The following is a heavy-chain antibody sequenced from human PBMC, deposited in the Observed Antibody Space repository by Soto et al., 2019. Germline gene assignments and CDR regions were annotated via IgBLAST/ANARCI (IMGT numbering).Heavy chain of an antibody. Sequence: GGSLRLSCAASGFPFSSYAMSWVRQDTGKGLEWVSAISGSGGSTYYADSVKGRFTISRDNSKNTLYLQMNSLRAEDTAVYYCAKEPFTMIVVVITGTFDYWGQGTLVTVSS. V-gene: IGHV3-23*01. J-gene: IGHJ4*02. CDR2: ISGSGGST. CDR1: GFPFSSYA. CDR3: AKEPFTMIVVVITGTFDY. D-gene: IGHD3-22*01.